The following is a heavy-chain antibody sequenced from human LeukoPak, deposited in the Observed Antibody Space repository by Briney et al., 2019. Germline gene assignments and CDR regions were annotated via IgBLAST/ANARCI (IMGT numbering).Heavy chain of an antibody. V-gene: IGHV3-7*01. CDR1: GFSLRNYW. Sequence: GGSLRLSCVASGFSLRNYWMSWVRQAPGKGLEVVANIKQDESEKYYVDSVKGRFTISRDNAKNSLYLQMNSLRAEDTAVYYCARALDSSSSRYQAFEYWGQGTLVTVSS. D-gene: IGHD2-2*01. CDR3: ARALDSSSSRYQAFEY. CDR2: IKQDESEK. J-gene: IGHJ4*02.